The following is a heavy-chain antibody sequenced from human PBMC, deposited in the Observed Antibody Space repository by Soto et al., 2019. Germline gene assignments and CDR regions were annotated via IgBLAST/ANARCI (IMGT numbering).Heavy chain of an antibody. CDR1: GFSFSSYS. CDR2: ISSGSDYI. J-gene: IGHJ6*02. CDR3: ARIMPEDTGGKYGMDV. D-gene: IGHD5-18*01. V-gene: IGHV3-21*01. Sequence: PGGSVRLSCVASGFSFSSYSMNWVRQAPGGGLEWVSAISSGSDYIYYADSVKGRFTISRDNAKNSLYVQMNSLRVEDTAVYYCARIMPEDTGGKYGMDVWGQGTTVTVSS.